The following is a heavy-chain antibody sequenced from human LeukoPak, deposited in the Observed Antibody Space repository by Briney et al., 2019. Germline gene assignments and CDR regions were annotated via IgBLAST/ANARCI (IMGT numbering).Heavy chain of an antibody. CDR2: ISSNGGST. CDR3: VKDFYQAGSSLEGAFDY. J-gene: IGHJ4*02. Sequence: GGSLRLSCSASGFTFSSYAIHWVRQAPGKGLDYVSAISSNGGSTYYADFVKGRFTISRDNSKNTLNLQMSSLRAEDTAVYYCVKDFYQAGSSLEGAFDYWGQGTLVTVSS. CDR1: GFTFSSYA. V-gene: IGHV3-64D*06. D-gene: IGHD6-13*01.